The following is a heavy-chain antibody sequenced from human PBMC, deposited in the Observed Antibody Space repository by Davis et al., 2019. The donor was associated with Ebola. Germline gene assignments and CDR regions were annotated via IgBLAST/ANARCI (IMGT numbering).Heavy chain of an antibody. V-gene: IGHV1/OR15-3*02. D-gene: IGHD3-22*01. CDR2: INAGNGNT. CDR3: ARDGIVVAALDY. J-gene: IGHJ4*02. CDR1: GYTFTGYY. Sequence: AASVKVSCKASGYTFTGYYMHWVRQAPGQGLEWMGWINAGNGNTKYSQKFQGRVTITRDTSASTAYMELSSLRSEDTAVYYCARDGIVVAALDYWGQGTLVTVSS.